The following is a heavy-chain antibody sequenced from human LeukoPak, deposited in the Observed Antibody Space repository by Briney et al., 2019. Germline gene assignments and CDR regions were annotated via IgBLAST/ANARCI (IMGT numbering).Heavy chain of an antibody. V-gene: IGHV3-23*01. J-gene: IGHJ4*02. CDR2: ISGSGGST. Sequence: GGSLRLSCAASGFTFSSYAMSWVRQAPGKGLEWVSAISGSGGSTYYADSVKGRFTISRDNSKNTLYLQMNSLRAEDTAVYYCAKTQSGYSSGWYTKPFDYWGQGTLVTVSP. CDR3: AKTQSGYSSGWYTKPFDY. CDR1: GFTFSSYA. D-gene: IGHD6-19*01.